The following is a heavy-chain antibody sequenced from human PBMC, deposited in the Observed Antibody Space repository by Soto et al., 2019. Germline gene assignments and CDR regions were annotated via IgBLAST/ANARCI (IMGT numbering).Heavy chain of an antibody. V-gene: IGHV5-51*01. D-gene: IGHD3-3*01. CDR2: IYPGDSDI. J-gene: IGHJ6*02. Sequence: GESLKISCKGSGYSFNKYWIGWVRQMPGKGLEWMGVIYPGDSDIRYGPSFQGQVTISVDKTTSTAYLQWRSLKASDTAVYYCARHYFPTPKLKYYFFYGLDVWGQGTRVTVTS. CDR1: GYSFNKYW. CDR3: ARHYFPTPKLKYYFFYGLDV.